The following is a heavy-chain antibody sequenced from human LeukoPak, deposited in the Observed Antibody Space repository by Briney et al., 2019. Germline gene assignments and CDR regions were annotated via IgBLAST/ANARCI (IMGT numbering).Heavy chain of an antibody. CDR1: GGSISSGGYY. CDR2: IYHSGST. CDR3: ARESTKRIAAAGTDAFDI. D-gene: IGHD6-13*01. Sequence: SQTLSLTCTVSGGSISSGGYYWSWIRQPPGKGLEWIGYIYHSGSTYYNPSLKSRVTISVDRSKNQFSLKLSSVTAADTAVYYCARESTKRIAAAGTDAFDIWGQGTMVTVSS. J-gene: IGHJ3*02. V-gene: IGHV4-30-2*01.